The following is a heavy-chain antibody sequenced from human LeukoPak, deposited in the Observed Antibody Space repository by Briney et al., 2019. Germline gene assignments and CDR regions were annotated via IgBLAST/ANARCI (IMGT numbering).Heavy chain of an antibody. CDR3: ARDRASGYTNPNWFDP. Sequence: ASVKVSCKTSGYTFTSYGISLVRQAPGQGLEWMGWISSSKGNTNYAQKLQGRVTMTTDTSTSTAYMELRSLRSDDTAVYYCARDRASGYTNPNWFDPWGQGSLVTVSS. D-gene: IGHD6-13*01. CDR2: ISSSKGNT. J-gene: IGHJ5*02. CDR1: GYTFTSYG. V-gene: IGHV1-18*01.